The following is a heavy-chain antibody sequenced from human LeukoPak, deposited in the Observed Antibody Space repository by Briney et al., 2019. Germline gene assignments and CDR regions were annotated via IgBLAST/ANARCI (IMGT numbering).Heavy chain of an antibody. J-gene: IGHJ4*02. V-gene: IGHV1-18*01. Sequence: AASVKVSCKASGYTFTSYGISWVRQAPGQGLEWMGWISAYNGNTNYAQKLQGRVTMTTDTSTSTAYMELRSLRSDDTAVYYCARDSPAAGYSSSWYTYYFDYWGQGTLVTVSS. CDR2: ISAYNGNT. CDR3: ARDSPAAGYSSSWYTYYFDY. D-gene: IGHD6-13*01. CDR1: GYTFTSYG.